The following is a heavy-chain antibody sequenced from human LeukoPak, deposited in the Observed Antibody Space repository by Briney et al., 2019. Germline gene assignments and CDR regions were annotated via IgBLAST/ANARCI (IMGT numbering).Heavy chain of an antibody. D-gene: IGHD3-22*01. V-gene: IGHV4-4*07. CDR1: GGSFSSYD. Sequence: PSETLSLTCIVSGGSFSSYDLSWIRQPAGKGLEWIGRICTRGSTNYNPSRKSRVSMSVDTTKSQFSLKLSSVTAADTAVYYCARDGYYYDSSGYYYGDYFDYWGQGTLVTVSS. J-gene: IGHJ4*02. CDR3: ARDGYYYDSSGYYYGDYFDY. CDR2: ICTRGST.